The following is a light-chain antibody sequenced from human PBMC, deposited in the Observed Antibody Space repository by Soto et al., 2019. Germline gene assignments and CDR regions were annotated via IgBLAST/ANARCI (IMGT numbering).Light chain of an antibody. CDR3: LQVQSFPRT. J-gene: IGKJ1*01. CDR1: QGIGVR. Sequence: DIQMTQSPSSLSASIGDRVTITCRASQGIGVRLAWFQQKPGKAPQYLIQAASSLHGGVPSRFSGSGSGTEFILTINSLQPEDVAVYYCLQVQSFPRTFGQGTRVDIK. CDR2: AAS. V-gene: IGKV1-12*01.